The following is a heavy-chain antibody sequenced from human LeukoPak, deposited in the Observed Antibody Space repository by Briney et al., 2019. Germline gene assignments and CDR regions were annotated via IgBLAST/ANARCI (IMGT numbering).Heavy chain of an antibody. V-gene: IGHV3-7*01. CDR3: ARDRKRFGYYYYGMDV. D-gene: IGHD1-14*01. Sequence: GGSLRLSCAASGFTFSSYWMNWVRQAPGKGLEWVANIKQDGSEKYYVDSVKGRFTISRDNAKNSLYLQMNSLRAEDTAVYYCARDRKRFGYYYYGMDVWGQGTTVTVSS. CDR1: GFTFSSYW. J-gene: IGHJ6*02. CDR2: IKQDGSEK.